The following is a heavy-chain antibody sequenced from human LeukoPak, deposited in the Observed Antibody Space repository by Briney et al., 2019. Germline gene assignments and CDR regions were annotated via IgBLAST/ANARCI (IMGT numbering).Heavy chain of an antibody. CDR1: GGSISSYY. CDR2: IYYSGST. D-gene: IGHD1-26*01. J-gene: IGHJ4*02. V-gene: IGHV4-59*08. Sequence: PSETLSLTCTVSGGSISSYYWSWIRQPPGKGLEWIGYIYYSGSTNYNPPLKGRVTISVDTSKNQFSLKLSSVTAADTAVYYCARQVGSYFYYYFDYWGQGTLVTVSS. CDR3: ARQVGSYFYYYFDY.